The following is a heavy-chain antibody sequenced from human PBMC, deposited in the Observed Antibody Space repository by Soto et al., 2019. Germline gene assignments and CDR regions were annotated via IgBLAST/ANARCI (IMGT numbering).Heavy chain of an antibody. D-gene: IGHD3-10*01. CDR1: GGSFSGYY. CDR3: ARETSYGSGGHYYYYMDV. Sequence: QVQLQQWGAGLLKPSETLSLTCAVYGGSFSGYYWSWIRQPPGKGLEWIGEINHSGSTNYNPSLKSRVTISVDTSKNQFSLKLSSVTAADTAVYYCARETSYGSGGHYYYYMDVWGKGTTVTVSS. V-gene: IGHV4-34*01. CDR2: INHSGST. J-gene: IGHJ6*03.